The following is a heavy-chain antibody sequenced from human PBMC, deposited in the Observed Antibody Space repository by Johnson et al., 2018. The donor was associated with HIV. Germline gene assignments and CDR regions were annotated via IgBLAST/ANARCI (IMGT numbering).Heavy chain of an antibody. CDR3: ARFEGFITTLRVVGDAFDI. Sequence: QVQLVESGGGLVQPGGSLKLSCAASGFTFSDYYMSWIRQAPGKGLEWVSYISSSGSTIYYADSVKGRFTISSDNAKNSLCLQMNSLRADDTAVYYCARFEGFITTLRVVGDAFDIWGQGTMVTVSS. CDR1: GFTFSDYY. CDR2: ISSSGSTI. V-gene: IGHV3-11*04. D-gene: IGHD3-10*01. J-gene: IGHJ3*02.